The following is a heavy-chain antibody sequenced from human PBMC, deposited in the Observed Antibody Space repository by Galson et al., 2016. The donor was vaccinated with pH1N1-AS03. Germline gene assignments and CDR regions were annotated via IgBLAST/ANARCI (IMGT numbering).Heavy chain of an antibody. CDR3: ARDMLRPVGGTIVDY. D-gene: IGHD6-19*01. J-gene: IGHJ4*02. Sequence: SLRLSCAASGFTFTNYWMSWVRQAPGKGPEWVANINQDGAKHYYVDSVRGRFTISRDNAKNSLYLQMNSLRGEDTAVYYCARDMLRPVGGTIVDYWGQGTLVTVSS. CDR2: INQDGAKH. CDR1: GFTFTNYW. V-gene: IGHV3-7*01.